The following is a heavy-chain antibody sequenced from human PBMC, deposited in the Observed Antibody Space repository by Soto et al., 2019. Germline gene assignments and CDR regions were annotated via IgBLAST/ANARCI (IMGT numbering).Heavy chain of an antibody. J-gene: IGHJ6*02. CDR2: IIPIFGTA. V-gene: IGHV1-69*13. CDR3: ARSIAARPRAPGYYGMDV. CDR1: GGTFSSYA. D-gene: IGHD6-6*01. Sequence: GASVKVSCKASGGTFSSYAISWVRQAPGQGLEWMGGIIPIFGTANYAQKFQGRVTITADESTSTAYMELSSLRSEDTAVYYCARSIAARPRAPGYYGMDVWGQGTTVTVSS.